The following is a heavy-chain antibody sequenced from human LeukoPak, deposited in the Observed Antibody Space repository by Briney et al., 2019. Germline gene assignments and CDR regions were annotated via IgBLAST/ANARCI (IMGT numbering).Heavy chain of an antibody. CDR2: IIPIFGTA. CDR1: GGTFSSYA. CDR3: ATSTSRYQGHHDAFDI. D-gene: IGHD2-2*01. Sequence: GSSVKVSCKASGGTFSSYAISWVRQAPGQGLEWMGGIIPIFGTANYAQKFQGRVTITTDESTSTAYMELSSLRSEDTAVYYCATSTSRYQGHHDAFDIWGQGTMVTVSS. J-gene: IGHJ3*02. V-gene: IGHV1-69*05.